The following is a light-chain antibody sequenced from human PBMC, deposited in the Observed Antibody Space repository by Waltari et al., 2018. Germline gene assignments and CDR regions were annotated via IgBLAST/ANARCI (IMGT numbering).Light chain of an antibody. CDR2: GAS. CDR1: QSVSRT. J-gene: IGKJ1*01. V-gene: IGKV3-20*01. Sequence: EIVLTQSPGTLSLSPGERATLSCRASQSVSRTLAWYQQKPGQAPRLLIYGASSRATGTPDRFSGSGSGTDFSLTISRLEPQDFAVYYCQHYVSLPATFGQGTKVEIK. CDR3: QHYVSLPAT.